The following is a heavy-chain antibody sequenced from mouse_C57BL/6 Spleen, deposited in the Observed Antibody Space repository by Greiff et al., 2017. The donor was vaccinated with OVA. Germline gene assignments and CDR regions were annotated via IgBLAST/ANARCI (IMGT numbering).Heavy chain of an antibody. Sequence: QQSCKASGYTFTSYWMHWVKQRPGRGLEWIGRIDPNSGGTKYNEKFKSKATLTVDKPSSTAYMQLSSLTSEDSAVYYCASLYYGSSYDWYFDVWGTGTTVTVSS. CDR3: ASLYYGSSYDWYFDV. CDR1: GYTFTSYW. CDR2: IDPNSGGT. D-gene: IGHD1-1*01. V-gene: IGHV1-72*01. J-gene: IGHJ1*03.